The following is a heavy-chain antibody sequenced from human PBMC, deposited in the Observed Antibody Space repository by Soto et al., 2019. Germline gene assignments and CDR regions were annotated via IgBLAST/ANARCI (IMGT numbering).Heavy chain of an antibody. J-gene: IGHJ4*02. CDR3: AKTLYCSSTSCYDPFDY. D-gene: IGHD2-2*01. CDR2: ISYDGSNE. Sequence: GGSLRLSCAASGFAFNKYGMHWVRQAPGKGLEWVAVISYDGSNEYYADSVKGRFTISRDNSKNTLYLQMNSLRAEDTAVYYCAKTLYCSSTSCYDPFDYWGQGTLVTVSS. V-gene: IGHV3-30*18. CDR1: GFAFNKYG.